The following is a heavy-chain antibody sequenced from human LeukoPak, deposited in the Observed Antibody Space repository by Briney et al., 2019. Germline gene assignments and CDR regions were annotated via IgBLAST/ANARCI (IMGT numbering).Heavy chain of an antibody. CDR2: INPNSGGT. CDR1: GYTFTGYY. Sequence: ASVKVSCKASGYTFTGYYMHWVRQAPGQGLEWMGWINPNSGGTNYAQKFQGRVTMTRDTSISTAYMELSRLRSDDTAVYYCSRADGYKYYYYYYMDAWGKGTTVTVSS. CDR3: SRADGYKYYYYYYMDA. D-gene: IGHD5-24*01. J-gene: IGHJ6*03. V-gene: IGHV1-2*02.